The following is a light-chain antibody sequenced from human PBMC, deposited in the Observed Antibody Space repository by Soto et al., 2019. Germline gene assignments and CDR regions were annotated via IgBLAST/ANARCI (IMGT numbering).Light chain of an antibody. Sequence: EIMMTQSPATLSVSPGESATLSCRASQSVSNNLAWYQHKPGQAPRLLIYYASTRATGIPARFSGSGSGTEFTLTISSLQSEDFALYYCQQFNDWPPITFGQGTRLEIK. J-gene: IGKJ5*01. CDR2: YAS. CDR3: QQFNDWPPIT. CDR1: QSVSNN. V-gene: IGKV3-15*01.